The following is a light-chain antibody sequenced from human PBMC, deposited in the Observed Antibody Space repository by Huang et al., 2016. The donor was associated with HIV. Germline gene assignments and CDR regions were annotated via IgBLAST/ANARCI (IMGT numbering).Light chain of an antibody. CDR1: RSVGNN. Sequence: IVMTQSPATLSVSPGERVTLSCRASRSVGNNLAWYQQKVGQPPRLLIYGAATRATGIAARFSANGSWTDFTLTIISLQSEDFAVYYCQQYNDWPPWYTFGQGTKLEIK. V-gene: IGKV3-15*01. CDR2: GAA. CDR3: QQYNDWPPWYT. J-gene: IGKJ2*01.